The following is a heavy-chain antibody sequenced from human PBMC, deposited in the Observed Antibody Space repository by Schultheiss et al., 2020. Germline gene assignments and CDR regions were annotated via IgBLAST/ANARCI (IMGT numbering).Heavy chain of an antibody. CDR3: AGGNYYDSTGIPAP. CDR2: IMSKSDGGTA. J-gene: IGHJ5*02. Sequence: GGSLRLSCAASGFTFSNAWMNWVRQAPGKGLEWVGRIMSKSDGGTADYDAPVKGRFTISRDDSKNTLHLQMNSLRVEDTAVYYCAGGNYYDSTGIPAPWGQGTLVTVSS. D-gene: IGHD3-22*01. V-gene: IGHV3-15*07. CDR1: GFTFSNAW.